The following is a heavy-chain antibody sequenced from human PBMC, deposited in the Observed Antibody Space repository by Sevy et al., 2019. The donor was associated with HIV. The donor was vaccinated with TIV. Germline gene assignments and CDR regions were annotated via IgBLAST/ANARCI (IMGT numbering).Heavy chain of an antibody. J-gene: IGHJ6*02. CDR1: GFMVGSYS. CDR2: VTTSPNYI. D-gene: IGHD2-15*01. CDR3: ARFDGCISVSCYFDYGMDV. Sequence: GGSLRLSCAASGFMVGSYSMNWVRQAPGKGLEWIAAVTTSPNYIYYADSVKGRFTISRANTKNSLYLQMNSLRVEDTAVYYCARFDGCISVSCYFDYGMDVWGQGTTVTVSS. V-gene: IGHV3-21*06.